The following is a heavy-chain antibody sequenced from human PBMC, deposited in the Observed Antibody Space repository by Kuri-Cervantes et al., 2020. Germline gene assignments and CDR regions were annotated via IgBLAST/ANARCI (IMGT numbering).Heavy chain of an antibody. CDR3: ARGDYGDYRRPYFFDY. CDR1: GYTFTSYG. J-gene: IGHJ4*02. V-gene: IGHV1-69*05. D-gene: IGHD4-17*01. CDR2: IIPIFGTA. Sequence: SVKVSCKASGYTFTSYGISWVRQAPGQGLEWMGGIIPIFGTANYAQKFQGRVTITTDESTSTAYMELSSLRSEDTAVYYCARGDYGDYRRPYFFDYWGQGTLVTVSS.